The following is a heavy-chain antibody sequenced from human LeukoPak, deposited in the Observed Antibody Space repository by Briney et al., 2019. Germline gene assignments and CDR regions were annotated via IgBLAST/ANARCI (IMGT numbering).Heavy chain of an antibody. V-gene: IGHV1-18*01. Sequence: ASVNVSCKASGYTFTSYGISWVRQAPGQGLEWMGWISAYNGNTNYAQKLQGRVTMTTDTSTSTAYMELRSLRSDDTAVYYCARHSKTYYYGSGSYYPFDYWGQGTLVTVSS. D-gene: IGHD3-10*01. CDR3: ARHSKTYYYGSGSYYPFDY. CDR2: ISAYNGNT. CDR1: GYTFTSYG. J-gene: IGHJ4*02.